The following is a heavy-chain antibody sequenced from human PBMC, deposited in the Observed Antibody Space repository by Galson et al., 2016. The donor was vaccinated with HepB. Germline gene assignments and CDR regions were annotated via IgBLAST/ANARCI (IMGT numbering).Heavy chain of an antibody. CDR3: ARASRSYYNWFNP. V-gene: IGHV5-51*01. Sequence: QSGAEVKKPGESLKISCSTSGYNFATYWIGWVRQVSGKGLEWMGVTYPGDSDTRYSPSFQGQVTISADKSVNTTYLELTSLKASDTAIYYCARASRSYYNWFNPWGQGTLVPVSS. CDR1: GYNFATYW. D-gene: IGHD3-10*01. CDR2: TYPGDSDT. J-gene: IGHJ5*02.